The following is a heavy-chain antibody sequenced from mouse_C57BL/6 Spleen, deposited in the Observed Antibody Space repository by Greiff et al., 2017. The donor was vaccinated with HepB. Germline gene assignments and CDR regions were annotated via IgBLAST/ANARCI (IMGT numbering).Heavy chain of an antibody. J-gene: IGHJ4*01. V-gene: IGHV2-2*01. CDR3: ARLYGSSYNAMDY. D-gene: IGHD1-1*01. CDR1: GFSFTSYG. CDR2: IWSGGST. Sequence: VKLMESGPGLVQPSQSLSITCTVSGFSFTSYGVHWVRQSPGKGLEWLGVIWSGGSTDYNAAFISRLSISKDNSKSQVFFKMNSLQADDTAIYYCARLYGSSYNAMDYWGQGTSVTVSS.